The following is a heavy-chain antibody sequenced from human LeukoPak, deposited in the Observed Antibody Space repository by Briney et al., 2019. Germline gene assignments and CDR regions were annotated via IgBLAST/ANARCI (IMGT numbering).Heavy chain of an antibody. CDR3: TKARSASSSSCYNY. CDR1: GFTFSNYS. CDR2: ISGSDTST. V-gene: IGHV3-23*01. J-gene: IGHJ4*02. Sequence: GGCLRLSCAASGFTFSNYSMTWVRQAPGKGLECGSSISGSDTSTYYADSVKGRFTISRDNSKNTLELQMDSLRAEDTAVYYCTKARSASSSSCYNYWGQGILVTVSS. D-gene: IGHD2-2*02.